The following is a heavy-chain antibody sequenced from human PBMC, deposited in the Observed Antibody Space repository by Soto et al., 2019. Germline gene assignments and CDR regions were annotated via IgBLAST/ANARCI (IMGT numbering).Heavy chain of an antibody. D-gene: IGHD3-9*01. J-gene: IGHJ6*02. V-gene: IGHV3-30-3*01. CDR2: ISYDGSNK. CDR1: GFTFSSYA. Sequence: QVQLVESGGGVVQPGRSLRLSCAASGFTFSSYAMHWVRQAPGKGLEWVAVISYDGSNKYYADSVKGRFTISRDNSKNTLYLQMKSLRAEDTAVYYCASAFDWLFSGMDVWGQGTTVTVSS. CDR3: ASAFDWLFSGMDV.